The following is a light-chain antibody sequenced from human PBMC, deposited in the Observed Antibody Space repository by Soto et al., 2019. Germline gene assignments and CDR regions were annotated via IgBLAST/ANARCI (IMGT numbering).Light chain of an antibody. J-gene: IGKJ1*01. V-gene: IGKV1-39*01. Sequence: DIQMTQSPSSLSASVGDRVTITCRASQSVGNYLNWYQQKPGKAPKLLIFAASSLQSGVPSKFSGSGSGTDFTLTISSLQPEDFATYYCQQSVSSPGTFGQGTKVEIK. CDR3: QQSVSSPGT. CDR2: AAS. CDR1: QSVGNY.